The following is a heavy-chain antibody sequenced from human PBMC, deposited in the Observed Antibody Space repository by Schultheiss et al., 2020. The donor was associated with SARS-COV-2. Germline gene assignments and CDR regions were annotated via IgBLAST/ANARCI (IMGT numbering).Heavy chain of an antibody. V-gene: IGHV4-31*03. CDR3: ARNQYQLSYPFWFDP. D-gene: IGHD2-2*01. Sequence: SETLSLTCTVSGGSISRGGYYWNWIRQHPGKGLEWIGHVFHSGSTFYNPSLKSRVTISVDTSKNQFSLKLSSVTAADTAVYYCARNQYQLSYPFWFDPWGQGTLVTVSS. CDR1: GGSISRGGYY. CDR2: VFHSGST. J-gene: IGHJ5*02.